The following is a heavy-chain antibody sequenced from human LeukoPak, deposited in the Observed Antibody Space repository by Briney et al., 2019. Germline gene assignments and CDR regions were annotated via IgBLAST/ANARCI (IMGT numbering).Heavy chain of an antibody. CDR1: GFTFSSYG. J-gene: IGHJ4*02. CDR3: AKWGQGVTYAFDY. Sequence: GGSLRLSCAASGFTFSSYGMHWVRQAPGKGLEWVAFIRYDGSNKYYADSVKGRFTISRDNSNNTLYLQMNSLRAEDTAVYYCAKWGQGVTYAFDYWGQGTLVTVSS. V-gene: IGHV3-30*02. D-gene: IGHD2-21*02. CDR2: IRYDGSNK.